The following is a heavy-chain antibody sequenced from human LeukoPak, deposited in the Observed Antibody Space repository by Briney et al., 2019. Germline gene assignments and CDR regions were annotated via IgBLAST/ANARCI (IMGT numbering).Heavy chain of an antibody. D-gene: IGHD3-22*01. V-gene: IGHV4-34*01. CDR1: GGSFSGYC. CDR3: ARVAKALERYYYDSSGYYYQGPNFDY. J-gene: IGHJ4*02. CDR2: INHSGST. Sequence: PSETLSLTCAVYGGSFSGYCWSWIRQSPGKGLEWIGEINHSGSTNYNPSLKSRVTISVDTSKNQFSLKLSSVTAADTAVYYCARVAKALERYYYDSSGYYYQGPNFDYWGQGTLVTVSS.